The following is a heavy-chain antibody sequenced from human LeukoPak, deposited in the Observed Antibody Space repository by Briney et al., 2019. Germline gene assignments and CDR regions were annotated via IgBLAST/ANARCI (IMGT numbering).Heavy chain of an antibody. J-gene: IGHJ6*02. Sequence: GGSLRLSCAASGFTFSSYAMSWVRQASGKGLEWVSAISGSGGSTYYADSVKGRFTISRDNSKNTLYLQMNSLRAEDTALYYCAKTIEVPAAQVGSYYYYGMDVWGQGTTVTVSS. CDR3: AKTIEVPAAQVGSYYYYGMDV. V-gene: IGHV3-23*01. CDR2: ISGSGGST. CDR1: GFTFSSYA. D-gene: IGHD2-2*01.